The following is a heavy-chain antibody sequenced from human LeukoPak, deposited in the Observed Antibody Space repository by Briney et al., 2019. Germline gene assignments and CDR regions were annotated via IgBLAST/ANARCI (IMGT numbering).Heavy chain of an antibody. D-gene: IGHD6-13*01. CDR2: ISGSGGST. CDR1: GFTFSGYW. CDR3: AKDHSSSWYLRSSYMDV. J-gene: IGHJ6*03. Sequence: GGSLRLSCAASGFTFSGYWMHWVRQAPGKGLEWVSAISGSGGSTYYADSVKGRFTISRDNSKNTLYLQMNSLRAEDTAVYYCAKDHSSSWYLRSSYMDVWGKGTTVTVSS. V-gene: IGHV3-23*01.